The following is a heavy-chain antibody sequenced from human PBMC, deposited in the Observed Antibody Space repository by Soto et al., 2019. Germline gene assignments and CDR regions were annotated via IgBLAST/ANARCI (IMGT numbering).Heavy chain of an antibody. CDR3: AHYTSPVSAVAGIYFDY. J-gene: IGHJ4*02. CDR1: GFSLSTSGVG. D-gene: IGHD6-19*01. V-gene: IGHV2-5*02. CDR2: IYWDDDK. Sequence: SGPTLVNPTQTLTLTCTFSGFSLSTSGVGVGWIRQPPGKALEWLALIYWDDDKRYSPSLKSRLTITKDTSKNQVVLTMTNMDPVDTATYYCAHYTSPVSAVAGIYFDYWGKGTLVTVSS.